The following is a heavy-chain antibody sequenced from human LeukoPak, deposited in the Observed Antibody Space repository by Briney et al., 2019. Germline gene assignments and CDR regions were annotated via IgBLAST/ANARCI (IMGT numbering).Heavy chain of an antibody. CDR2: IYYSGST. Sequence: PSETLSLTCTVSGGSISSGDNYWSWIRQPPGKGLEWIGYIYYSGSTYYNPSLKSRVTISVDTSKNQFSLRLTSVTAADTAVYYCARVTGSGSFDYWGQGTLGTVSS. CDR3: ARVTGSGSFDY. J-gene: IGHJ4*02. D-gene: IGHD3-10*01. CDR1: GGSISSGDNY. V-gene: IGHV4-30-4*01.